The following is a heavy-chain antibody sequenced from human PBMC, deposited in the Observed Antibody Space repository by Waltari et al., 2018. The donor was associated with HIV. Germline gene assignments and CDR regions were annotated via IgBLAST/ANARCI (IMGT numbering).Heavy chain of an antibody. J-gene: IGHJ4*02. D-gene: IGHD2-2*01. V-gene: IGHV3-33*01. CDR2: IWHDANNQ. CDR3: ARDSPAFSRGTEELDY. Sequence: QVQLVEFGGGVVQPGKSLRLSCAASGFTFSSYAMHWVRQAPGKGLEWVAVIWHDANNQYYADSVQGRFTISRDNSKNTLYLQMNSLRAEDTALYYCARDSPAFSRGTEELDYWGQGTLVTVSS. CDR1: GFTFSSYA.